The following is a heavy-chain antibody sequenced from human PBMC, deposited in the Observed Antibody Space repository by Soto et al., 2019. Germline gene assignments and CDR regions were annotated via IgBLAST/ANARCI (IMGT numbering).Heavy chain of an antibody. V-gene: IGHV4-39*01. CDR2: IYYTGDT. CDR1: GGSISSSHYY. CDR3: ARLDYDFWSGYSLAPVY. J-gene: IGHJ4*02. D-gene: IGHD3-3*01. Sequence: SETLSLTCSVSGGSISSSHYYWGWIRQPPGKGLEWIGTIYYTGDTYYNPSLKSRVTISVDTSKNQFSLKLSSVTAADTAVYYCARLDYDFWSGYSLAPVYSGQGTLVTVSS.